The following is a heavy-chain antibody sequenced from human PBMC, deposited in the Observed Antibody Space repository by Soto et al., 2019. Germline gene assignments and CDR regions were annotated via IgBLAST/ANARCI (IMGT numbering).Heavy chain of an antibody. CDR2: INPNSGGT. J-gene: IGHJ6*02. V-gene: IGHV1-2*04. D-gene: IGHD6-6*01. Sequence: GASVKVSCKASGYTFTGYYMHWVRQAPGQGLEWMGWINPNSGGTNYAQKFQGWVTMTRDTSISTAYMELSRLRSDDTAVYYCARDNEKQLVPLGYYGMDVWGQGTTVTVSS. CDR3: ARDNEKQLVPLGYYGMDV. CDR1: GYTFTGYY.